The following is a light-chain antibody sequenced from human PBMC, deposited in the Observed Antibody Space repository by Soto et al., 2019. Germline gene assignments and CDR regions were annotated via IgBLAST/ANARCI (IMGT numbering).Light chain of an antibody. V-gene: IGKV1-39*01. CDR2: TSS. Sequence: DIQMTQSPASLSASVGDRVTVTCRASQSIGRNLNWYQQKPGKAPKLLIYTSSNLQSGVPSRLSGSGSGTDFILTIRSLQPEDFASYYCQQSYSTPPTFGQGTKVDIK. CDR1: QSIGRN. CDR3: QQSYSTPPT. J-gene: IGKJ1*01.